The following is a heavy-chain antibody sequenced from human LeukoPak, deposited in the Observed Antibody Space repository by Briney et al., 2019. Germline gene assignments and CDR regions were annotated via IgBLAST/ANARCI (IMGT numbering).Heavy chain of an antibody. Sequence: ASVKVSCKASGYTFTSYYMHWVRQAPEQGLEWMGIINPSGSSTSYAHKFQGRVTMTRDTSTSTVYMELSSLRSEDTAVYYCAPSGGVSLDYWGQGTLVTVYS. CDR3: APSGGVSLDY. CDR1: GYTFTSYY. J-gene: IGHJ4*02. CDR2: INPSGSST. V-gene: IGHV1-46*03.